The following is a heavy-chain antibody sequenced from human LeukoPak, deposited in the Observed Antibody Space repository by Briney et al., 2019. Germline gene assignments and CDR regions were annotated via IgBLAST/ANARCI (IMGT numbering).Heavy chain of an antibody. J-gene: IGHJ4*02. CDR1: GFTFSGNY. V-gene: IGHV3-66*02. CDR3: ARDDLYSDY. Sequence: GGSLRLSCAASGFTFSGNYMSWVRQAPGKGVEWVSVIYSGGSTYYSESVKGRFTISRDNSKNPLYPQMNSLRAEDTAVYYCARDDLYSDYWGQGTLVTVSS. CDR2: IYSGGST. D-gene: IGHD2-21*01.